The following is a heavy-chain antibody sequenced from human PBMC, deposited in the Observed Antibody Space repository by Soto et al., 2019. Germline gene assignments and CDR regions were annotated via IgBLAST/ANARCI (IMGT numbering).Heavy chain of an antibody. J-gene: IGHJ6*03. CDR1: GFTFSSYG. D-gene: IGHD3-3*01. CDR2: ISYDGSNK. Sequence: QVQLVESGGGVVQPGRSLRLSCAASGFTFSSYGMHWVRQAPGKGLEWVAVISYDGSNKYYADSVKGRFTISRDNSKNTLYLQMNSLRAEDTAVYYCAKGGYDFWSGYDYYMDVWGKGTTVTVSS. CDR3: AKGGYDFWSGYDYYMDV. V-gene: IGHV3-30*18.